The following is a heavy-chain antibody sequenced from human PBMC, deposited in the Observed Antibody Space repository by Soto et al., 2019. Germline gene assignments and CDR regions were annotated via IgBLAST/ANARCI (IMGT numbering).Heavy chain of an antibody. V-gene: IGHV4-59*01. CDR3: ARDGGIAARPLYYYYGMDV. Sequence: SETLSLTCTVSGGSIISYYWSWIRQPPGKGLEWIGYIYYSGSTNYNPSLKSRVTISVDTSKNQFSLKLSSVTAADTAVYYCARDGGIAARPLYYYYGMDVWGQGTTVTVSS. CDR2: IYYSGST. CDR1: GGSIISYY. D-gene: IGHD6-6*01. J-gene: IGHJ6*02.